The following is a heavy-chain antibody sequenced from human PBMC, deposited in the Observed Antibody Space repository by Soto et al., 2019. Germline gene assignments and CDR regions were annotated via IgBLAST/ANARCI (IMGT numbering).Heavy chain of an antibody. CDR3: ARAHYDFWSGYFSWFDP. V-gene: IGHV1-3*01. CDR1: GYTLTTYA. D-gene: IGHD3-3*01. J-gene: IGHJ5*01. Sequence: ASVKVSCKASGYTLTTYAMHWVRQATEQRLEWMGWINAANGNTKYSQKFQGRVTITRDTSASTAYMELSSLRSEDTAVYYCARAHYDFWSGYFSWFDPWGQGTLVTVSS. CDR2: INAANGNT.